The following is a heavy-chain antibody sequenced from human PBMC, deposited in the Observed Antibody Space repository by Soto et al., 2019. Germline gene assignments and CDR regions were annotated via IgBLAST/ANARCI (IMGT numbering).Heavy chain of an antibody. J-gene: IGHJ6*03. CDR2: IYSGGST. D-gene: IGHD3-10*02. CDR3: ARVVQGGGYYYYYMDV. Sequence: GGSLRLSCAASGFTFSSNYMSWVRQAPGKGLEWVSVIYSGGSTYYADSVKGRFTISRHNSKNTLYLQMNSLRAEDTAVYYCARVVQGGGYYYYYMDVWGKGTTVTVSS. V-gene: IGHV3-53*04. CDR1: GFTFSSNY.